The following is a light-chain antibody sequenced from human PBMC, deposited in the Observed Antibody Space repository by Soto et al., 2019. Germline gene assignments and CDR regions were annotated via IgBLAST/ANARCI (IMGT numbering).Light chain of an antibody. CDR3: QQYNNWPLT. CDR2: GAS. Sequence: IVMTQSPATLSVSPGERATLSCRASQSVSGNLAWYQQKPGQAPRLLFYGASTRVTGIPARFSGSGSGTEFTLTISSLQSEDFAVYYCQQYNNWPLTFGGGTKVEIK. CDR1: QSVSGN. V-gene: IGKV3-15*01. J-gene: IGKJ4*01.